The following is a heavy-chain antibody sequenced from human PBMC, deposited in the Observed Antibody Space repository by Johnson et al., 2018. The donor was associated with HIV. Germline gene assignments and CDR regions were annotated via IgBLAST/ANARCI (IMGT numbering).Heavy chain of an antibody. CDR1: GFTFDDYG. D-gene: IGHD2-15*01. Sequence: VQLVESGGGVVRPGGSLRLSCAAAGFTFDDYGMSWVRQAPGKGLEWVSAIGTAGDTYYPGSVKGRFTISRENAKNSLYLQMNSLRAGDTAVYYCARRNGDIHAFDIWGQGTMVTVSS. CDR3: ARRNGDIHAFDI. V-gene: IGHV3-13*01. J-gene: IGHJ3*02. CDR2: IGTAGDT.